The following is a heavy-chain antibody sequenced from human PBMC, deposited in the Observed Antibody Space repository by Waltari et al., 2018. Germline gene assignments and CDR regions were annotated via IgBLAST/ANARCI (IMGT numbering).Heavy chain of an antibody. V-gene: IGHV4-38-2*01. CDR3: ASKLSGYSSGWLLDY. CDR1: GSSLSRGYY. Sequence: QVHLQESGPGLVKPSETLSLTCAFSGSSLSRGYYWGWLRQPPGKGLEWIGSIYHSGSTYYNPSLKSRVTISVDTSKNQFSLKLSSVTAADTAVYYCASKLSGYSSGWLLDYWGQGTLVTVSS. J-gene: IGHJ4*02. D-gene: IGHD6-19*01. CDR2: IYHSGST.